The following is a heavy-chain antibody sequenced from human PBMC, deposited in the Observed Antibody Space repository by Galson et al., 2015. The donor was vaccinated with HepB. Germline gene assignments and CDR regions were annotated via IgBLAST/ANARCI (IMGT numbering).Heavy chain of an antibody. CDR3: AKGGRGDTGMANLYYYYSMDV. V-gene: IGHV3-9*01. CDR2: ISWNGGDR. Sequence: SLRLSCAASGFTFDDYAMHWVRHAPGKGLEWVSGISWNGGDRGYADSVKGRFTISRDNVENSLYLQMNSLSAEDTALYYCAKGGRGDTGMANLYYYYSMDVWGQGTTVTVSS. CDR1: GFTFDDYA. D-gene: IGHD5-18*01. J-gene: IGHJ6*02.